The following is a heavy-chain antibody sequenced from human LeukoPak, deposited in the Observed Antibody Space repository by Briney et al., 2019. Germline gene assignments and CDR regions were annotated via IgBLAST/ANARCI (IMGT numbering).Heavy chain of an antibody. CDR3: ARDLEYSLDY. CDR2: VNPNSGGT. D-gene: IGHD6-6*01. V-gene: IGHV1-2*02. J-gene: IGHJ4*02. Sequence: ASVKVSCKASGYTFTSYYTHWVRQAPGQGLEWMGWVNPNSGGTNYAQKFQGRVTMTRDTSISTAYMELSRLRSDDTAVYYCARDLEYSLDYWGQGTLVTVSS. CDR1: GYTFTSYY.